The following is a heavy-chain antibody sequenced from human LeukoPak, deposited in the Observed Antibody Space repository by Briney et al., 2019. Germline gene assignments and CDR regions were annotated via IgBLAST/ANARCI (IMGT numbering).Heavy chain of an antibody. D-gene: IGHD5-18*01. J-gene: IGHJ4*02. CDR2: IYYSGST. CDR1: GGSISSYY. CDR3: ARGNLYSYGLGLGY. V-gene: IGHV4-59*01. Sequence: SETLSLTCTVSGGSISSYYWSWIRQPPRKALEWIGYIYYSGSTNYNPSLKSRVTISVDTSKNQFTLKLSSVTAADTAVYYCARGNLYSYGLGLGYWGQGTLVTVSS.